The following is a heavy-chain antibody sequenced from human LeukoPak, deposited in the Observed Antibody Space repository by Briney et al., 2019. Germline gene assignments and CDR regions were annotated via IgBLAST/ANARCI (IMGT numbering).Heavy chain of an antibody. J-gene: IGHJ3*02. D-gene: IGHD1-26*01. V-gene: IGHV3-23*01. Sequence: GGSLRLSCAGSGFTFSSYVMSWVRQAPGKGLEGVSIISGGGVKTYYADSVKGRFTISRDNSKNTLYLQMNSLRAEDTAVYYCAKSARVYSGSSYDAFNIWGQGTMVTVSS. CDR3: AKSARVYSGSSYDAFNI. CDR1: GFTFSSYV. CDR2: ISGGGVKT.